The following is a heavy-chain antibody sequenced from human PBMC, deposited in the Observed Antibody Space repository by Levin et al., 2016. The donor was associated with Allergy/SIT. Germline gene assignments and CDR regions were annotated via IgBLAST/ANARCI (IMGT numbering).Heavy chain of an antibody. D-gene: IGHD2-15*01. CDR3: ARDFPHTLDGLVPATPGFYGMDV. V-gene: IGHV1-69*05. J-gene: IGHJ6*02. CDR2: IIPIFGTA. Sequence: WVRQAPGQGLEWMGGIIPIFGTANYAQKLQGRVTMTTDTSTSTAYMELRSLRSDDTAVYYCARDFPHTLDGLVPATPGFYGMDVWGQGTTVTVSS.